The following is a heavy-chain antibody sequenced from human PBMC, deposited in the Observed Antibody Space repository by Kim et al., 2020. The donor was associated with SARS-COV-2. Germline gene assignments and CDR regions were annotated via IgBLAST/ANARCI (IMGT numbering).Heavy chain of an antibody. CDR2: ISYDGSNK. Sequence: GGSLRLSCAASGFTFSSYAMHWVRQAPGKGLEWVAVISYDGSNKYYADSVKGRFTISRDNSKNTLYLQMNSLRAEDTAVYYCASLTYYYDSSDAFDIWGQGTMVTVSS. CDR1: GFTFSSYA. J-gene: IGHJ3*02. D-gene: IGHD3-22*01. V-gene: IGHV3-30*04. CDR3: ASLTYYYDSSDAFDI.